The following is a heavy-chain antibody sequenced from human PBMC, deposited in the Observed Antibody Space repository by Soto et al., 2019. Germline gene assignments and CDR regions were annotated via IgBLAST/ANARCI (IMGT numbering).Heavy chain of an antibody. D-gene: IGHD5-12*01. J-gene: IGHJ3*02. CDR1: GFTFXDYY. Sequence: PGGSLRLSCAASGFTFXDYYMSWIRQAPGKGLEWVSYISSSGSTIYYADSVKGRFTISRDNAKNSLYLQMNSLRAEDTAVYYCAGWLRNIVATPKDAFDIWGQGTMLTVSS. CDR2: ISSSGSTI. V-gene: IGHV3-11*01. CDR3: AGWLRNIVATPKDAFDI.